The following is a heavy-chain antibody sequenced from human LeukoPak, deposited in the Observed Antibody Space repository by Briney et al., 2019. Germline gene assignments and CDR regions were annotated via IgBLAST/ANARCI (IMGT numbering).Heavy chain of an antibody. CDR3: AKEGGSYYIDN. J-gene: IGHJ4*02. D-gene: IGHD1-26*01. Sequence: GGSLRLSCEVSGFTVSTNYMSWVRQAPGGGLGWVSVIYRGGSTYYADSVKGRFTISRDNTKNTLHLQMNSLRDEDTAMYYCAKEGGSYYIDNWGQGTLVTASS. CDR2: IYRGGST. CDR1: GFTVSTNY. V-gene: IGHV3-53*01.